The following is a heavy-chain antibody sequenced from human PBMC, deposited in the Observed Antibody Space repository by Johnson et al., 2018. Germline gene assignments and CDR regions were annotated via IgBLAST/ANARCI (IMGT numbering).Heavy chain of an antibody. CDR3: ARDLAYSSSSTPFQH. CDR2: IDGSGSST. V-gene: IGHV3-23*04. CDR1: GFTFSSYV. D-gene: IGHD6-6*01. Sequence: EVQLVESGGGLVQPGGSLRLSCAASGFTFSSYVMIWVRQAPGKGLEWVSIIDGSGSSTYYADSVKGRFTISRDNSKNTLFLQMNSLRAEDTAVYYCARDLAYSSSSTPFQHWGQGTLVTVTS. J-gene: IGHJ1*01.